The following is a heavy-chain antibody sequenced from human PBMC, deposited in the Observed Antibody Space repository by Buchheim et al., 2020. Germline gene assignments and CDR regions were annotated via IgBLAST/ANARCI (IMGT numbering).Heavy chain of an antibody. D-gene: IGHD3-10*01. V-gene: IGHV3-30*18. J-gene: IGHJ6*02. Sequence: QVQLVESGGGVVQPGRSLRLSCAASGFTFDSFGMHWVRQAPGKGLQWVAVISSDASNTYYAESVKGRFTISRDNSKNTLSLQMNSLRAEDSAVYCCAKGAFGESTSYYYYYAMDVWGQGTT. CDR2: ISSDASNT. CDR1: GFTFDSFG. CDR3: AKGAFGESTSYYYYYAMDV.